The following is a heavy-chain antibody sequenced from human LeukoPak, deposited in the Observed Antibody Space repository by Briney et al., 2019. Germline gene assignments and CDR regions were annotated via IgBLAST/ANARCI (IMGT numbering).Heavy chain of an antibody. CDR3: ARVCGSGWGCFDY. Sequence: SETLSLTCTVSGGSISSGSYYWSWIRQPAGKGLEWIGRIYTSGSTNYNPSLKSRVTISVDTSKNQFSLKLSSVTAADTAVYYCARVCGSGWGCFDYWGQGTLVTVSS. CDR1: GGSISSGSYY. J-gene: IGHJ4*02. CDR2: IYTSGST. V-gene: IGHV4-61*02. D-gene: IGHD6-19*01.